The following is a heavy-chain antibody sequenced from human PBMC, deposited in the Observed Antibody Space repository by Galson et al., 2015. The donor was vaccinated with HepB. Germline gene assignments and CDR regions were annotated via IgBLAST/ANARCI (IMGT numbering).Heavy chain of an antibody. J-gene: IGHJ4*02. CDR1: GGSISSSSYY. CDR3: ARLRGDIVVVPAAMFDY. CDR2: IYYSGST. V-gene: IGHV4-39*01. Sequence: LSLTCTVSGGSISSSSYYWGWIRQPPGKGLEWIGSIYYSGSTYYNPSLKSRVTISVDTSKNQFSLKLSSVTAADTAVYYCARLRGDIVVVPAAMFDYWGQGTLVTVSS. D-gene: IGHD2-2*01.